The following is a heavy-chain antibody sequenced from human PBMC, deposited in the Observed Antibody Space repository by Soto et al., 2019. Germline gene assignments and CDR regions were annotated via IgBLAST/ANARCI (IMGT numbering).Heavy chain of an antibody. J-gene: IGHJ3*02. V-gene: IGHV4-34*01. CDR1: AGSFSGYY. CDR2: INHSGST. Sequence: SEPLSLTCAVYAGSFSGYYWSWIRQPPGKGLEWIGEINHSGSTNYNPSLKSRVTISVDTSKNQFSLKLSSVTAADTAVYYCARENGDGYAFDIWGQGTMVTVSS. D-gene: IGHD4-17*01. CDR3: ARENGDGYAFDI.